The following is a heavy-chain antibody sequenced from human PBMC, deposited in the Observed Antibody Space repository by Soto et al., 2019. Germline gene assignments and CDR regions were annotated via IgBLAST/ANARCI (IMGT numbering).Heavy chain of an antibody. Sequence: SVQVSCKASGGTFGSYAISWVRQAPGQGLEWMGGIIPITATANYAQKFQGRVTITADESTSTASMQLSSLRSEDTAVYYCARSQGSSSSLEIYYYYYYGMDVWGQGTTVTVSS. D-gene: IGHD2-2*01. CDR2: IIPITATA. CDR3: ARSQGSSSSLEIYYYYYYGMDV. V-gene: IGHV1-69*13. CDR1: GGTFGSYA. J-gene: IGHJ6*02.